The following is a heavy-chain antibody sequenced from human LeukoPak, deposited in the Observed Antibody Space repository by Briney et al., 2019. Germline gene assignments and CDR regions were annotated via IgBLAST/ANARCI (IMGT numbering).Heavy chain of an antibody. D-gene: IGHD3-22*01. Sequence: GGSLRLSCATSGFSFSDAWMNWVRQAPGKGLEWVGRIRRNSDGGTIDYAAPVKGRFALSRDDSKNTLYLHMSSLQTEDTAVYYCATDFYDTAWGQGTLVTVSS. J-gene: IGHJ5*02. CDR3: ATDFYDTA. CDR1: GFSFSDAW. V-gene: IGHV3-15*07. CDR2: IRRNSDGGTI.